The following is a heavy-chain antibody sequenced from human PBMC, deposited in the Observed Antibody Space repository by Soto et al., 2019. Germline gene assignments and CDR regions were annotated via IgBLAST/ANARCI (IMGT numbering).Heavy chain of an antibody. J-gene: IGHJ6*02. CDR3: VRAAGYSGNDYVYYYGMEV. CDR2: VWYDGGNK. V-gene: IGHV3-33*01. CDR1: GFTFSSYG. Sequence: QVQLVESGGGVVQPGRSLRLSCAASGFTFSSYGMHWVRQAPGKGLEWVALVWYDGGNKYYADSVKGRFTISRDNSKNTLYLQMNSLGDEDTAVYYCVRAAGYSGNDYVYYYGMEVWGQGTTVTVSS. D-gene: IGHD5-12*01.